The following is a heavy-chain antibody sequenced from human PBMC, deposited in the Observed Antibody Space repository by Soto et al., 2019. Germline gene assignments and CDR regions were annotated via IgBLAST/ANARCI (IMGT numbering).Heavy chain of an antibody. CDR2: ISSSSSYI. J-gene: IGHJ6*03. V-gene: IGHV3-21*01. CDR1: GFTFSSYS. D-gene: IGHD2-8*01. CDR3: ARAIEEDIVLMVYAKSRKSGYYYMDV. Sequence: GGSLRLSCAASGFTFSSYSMNWVRQAPGKGLEWVSSISSSSSYIYYADSVKGRFTISRDNAKNSLYLQMNSLRAEDTAVYYCARAIEEDIVLMVYAKSRKSGYYYMDVWGKGTTVTVSS.